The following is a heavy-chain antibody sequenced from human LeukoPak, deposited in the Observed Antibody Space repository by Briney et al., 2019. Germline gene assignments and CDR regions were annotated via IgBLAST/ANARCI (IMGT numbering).Heavy chain of an antibody. CDR3: ARDREITPNWFDP. J-gene: IGHJ5*02. CDR2: INPNSGGT. D-gene: IGHD3-16*01. V-gene: IGHV1-2*06. CDR1: GYTFTGYY. Sequence: ASVKVSCKASGYTFTGYYMHWVRQAPGQGLEWMGRINPNSGGTNYAQKFQGRVTMTRDTSISTAYMELSRQRSDDTAVYYCARDREITPNWFDPWGQGTLVTVSS.